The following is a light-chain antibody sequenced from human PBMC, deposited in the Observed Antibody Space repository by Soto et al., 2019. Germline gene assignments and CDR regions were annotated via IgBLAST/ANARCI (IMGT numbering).Light chain of an antibody. J-gene: IGKJ3*01. Sequence: DIQMTQSPSSLSASVGDRVTITCQASQDISNYLNWYQQKPGKPPKLLIYDASNLKTGVPSRFSGSGSGTDFTFTISSLQPEDVATYYCQQYHSLPYTCGPGTKVDI. CDR2: DAS. CDR3: QQYHSLPYT. V-gene: IGKV1-33*01. CDR1: QDISNY.